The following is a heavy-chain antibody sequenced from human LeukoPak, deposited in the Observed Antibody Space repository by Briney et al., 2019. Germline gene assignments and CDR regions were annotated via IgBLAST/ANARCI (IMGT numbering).Heavy chain of an antibody. J-gene: IGHJ4*02. Sequence: SVKASCKASGGTFSSYAISWVRQAPGQGLEWMGRIIPIFGTANYAQKFQGRVTITTDESTSTAYMELSSLRSEDTAVYYCAREALNPSYYDFWSGYPFDYWGQGTLVTVSS. CDR3: AREALNPSYYDFWSGYPFDY. D-gene: IGHD3-3*01. CDR2: IIPIFGTA. CDR1: GGTFSSYA. V-gene: IGHV1-69*05.